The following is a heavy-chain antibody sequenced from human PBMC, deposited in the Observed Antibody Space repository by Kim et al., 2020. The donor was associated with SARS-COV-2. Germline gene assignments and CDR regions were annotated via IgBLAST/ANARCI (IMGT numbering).Heavy chain of an antibody. CDR2: IIPIFGTA. V-gene: IGHV1-69*13. CDR1: GGTFSSYA. Sequence: SVKVSCKASGGTFSSYAISWVRQAPGQGLEWMGGIIPIFGTANYAQKFQGRVTITADESTSTAYMELSSLRSEDTAVYYCARLGGIAVAGDDAFDIWGQGTMVTVSS. D-gene: IGHD6-19*01. CDR3: ARLGGIAVAGDDAFDI. J-gene: IGHJ3*02.